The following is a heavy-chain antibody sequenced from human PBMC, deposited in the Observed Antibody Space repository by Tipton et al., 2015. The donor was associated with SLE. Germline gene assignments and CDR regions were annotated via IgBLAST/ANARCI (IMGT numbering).Heavy chain of an antibody. CDR2: ISGSGGST. CDR3: AKDTDFWSGIDY. J-gene: IGHJ4*02. V-gene: IGHV3-23*01. Sequence: SLRLSCAASGFTFSSYAMSWVRQAPGKGLEWVSAISGSGGSTYYADSVKGRFTISRDNSKNTLYLQMNSLRAEDTAVYYCAKDTDFWSGIDYWGQGTLVTVSS. CDR1: GFTFSSYA. D-gene: IGHD3-3*01.